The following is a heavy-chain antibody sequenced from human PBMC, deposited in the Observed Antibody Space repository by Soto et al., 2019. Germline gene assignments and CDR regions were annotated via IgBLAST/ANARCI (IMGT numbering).Heavy chain of an antibody. D-gene: IGHD4-17*01. Sequence: GGSLRLSCAASGFTFSSYGMHWVRQAPGKGLEWVAVIWYDGSNKYYADSVKGRFTISRDNSKNTLYLQMNSLRAEDTAVYYCARDQLDDYGDPPATFDYWGQGTLVTVSS. CDR3: ARDQLDDYGDPPATFDY. J-gene: IGHJ4*02. CDR2: IWYDGSNK. V-gene: IGHV3-33*01. CDR1: GFTFSSYG.